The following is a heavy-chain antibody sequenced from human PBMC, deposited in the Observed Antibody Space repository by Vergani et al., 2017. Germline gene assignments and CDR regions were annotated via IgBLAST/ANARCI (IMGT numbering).Heavy chain of an antibody. CDR2: ISCNSNSI. Sequence: EVPLEESGGGLVLPGGSLGPPFVAPGLTSPEYPFTWARQPPGKGLGGVSGISCNSNSIVNADSVKGRFTISRDNAKNSLYWQMNSLRAEDTALYSGEKDLGTSSGGGWFDPWGQGTLVTVSS. CDR3: EKDLGTSSGGGWFDP. CDR1: GLTSPEYP. V-gene: IGHV3-9*02. D-gene: IGHD6-6*01. J-gene: IGHJ5*02.